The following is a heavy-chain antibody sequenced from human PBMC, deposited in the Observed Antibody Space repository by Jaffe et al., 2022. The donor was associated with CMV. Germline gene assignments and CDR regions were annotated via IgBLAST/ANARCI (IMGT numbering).Heavy chain of an antibody. CDR1: GGSISNYY. J-gene: IGHJ5*02. Sequence: QVQLQESGPGLVKPSETLSLTCVVSGGSISNYYYSWIRQPPGKALEWIGYIHYTGNTNYNPSLKSRVTISVDTSKNQFSLNLNSVTAADTAVYYCARGGDDDFDWKFDPWGQGTLVTVSS. D-gene: IGHD1-1*01. CDR2: IHYTGNT. CDR3: ARGGDDDFDWKFDP. V-gene: IGHV4-59*01.